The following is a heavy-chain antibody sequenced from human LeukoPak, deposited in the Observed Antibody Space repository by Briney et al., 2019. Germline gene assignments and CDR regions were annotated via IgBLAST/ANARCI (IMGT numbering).Heavy chain of an antibody. D-gene: IGHD3-10*01. Sequence: PGGSLRLSCAASGFTFNNYALSWVRQAPGKGLEWVSAISGSADSTFYADSAKGRFTISRDNSKNTLYLQMNSLRAEDTAVYYCAKSWAARGSAADYYGMDVWGQGTTVTVSS. CDR3: AKSWAARGSAADYYGMDV. J-gene: IGHJ6*02. CDR2: ISGSADST. CDR1: GFTFNNYA. V-gene: IGHV3-23*01.